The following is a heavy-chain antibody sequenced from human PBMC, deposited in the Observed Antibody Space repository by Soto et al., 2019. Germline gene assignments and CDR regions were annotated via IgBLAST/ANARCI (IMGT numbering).Heavy chain of an antibody. D-gene: IGHD2-2*01. CDR2: ISGSVGSP. Sequence: EVQLLESGGGLVQPGGSMRLSCAASGFTFSTYTMSWGRQAPGKGVEWESVISGSVGSPSYADSVQGRFTISRDNPKNTLYLQMSSLRVEDTAMYYCAKARCSTTKCYVPDYWCQGTLFTVSS. J-gene: IGHJ4*02. V-gene: IGHV3-23*01. CDR1: GFTFSTYT. CDR3: AKARCSTTKCYVPDY.